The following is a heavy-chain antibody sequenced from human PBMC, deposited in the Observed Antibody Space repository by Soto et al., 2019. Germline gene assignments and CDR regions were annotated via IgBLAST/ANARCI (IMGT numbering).Heavy chain of an antibody. V-gene: IGHV2-5*02. CDR3: AHKGPEDWPLDY. Sequence: QITLKESGPPLVRPTQTLTLICAFSGFSLSTSGVGVGWIRQPPGKALEWLAVIYWDDSKHYSPSLRSRLTITKDTSKNQVVLTMTNMDPMDTGTYYCAHKGPEDWPLDYSGQGTLVTVSS. CDR1: GFSLSTSGVG. CDR2: IYWDDSK. D-gene: IGHD3-9*01. J-gene: IGHJ4*02.